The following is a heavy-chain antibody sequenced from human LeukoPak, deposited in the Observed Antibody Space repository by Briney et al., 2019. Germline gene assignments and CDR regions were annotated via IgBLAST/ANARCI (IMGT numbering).Heavy chain of an antibody. CDR3: ANPLAVAGPFDY. J-gene: IGHJ4*02. D-gene: IGHD6-19*01. Sequence: GGSLRLSCAASGFIFTNYFMSWVRQAPGKGLEWVASIKHDGSEKYYVDSVRGRFTIPRDNTMNSLYLQMSSLRAEDTAVYYCANPLAVAGPFDYWGQGTLVTVSS. CDR2: IKHDGSEK. V-gene: IGHV3-7*03. CDR1: GFIFTNYF.